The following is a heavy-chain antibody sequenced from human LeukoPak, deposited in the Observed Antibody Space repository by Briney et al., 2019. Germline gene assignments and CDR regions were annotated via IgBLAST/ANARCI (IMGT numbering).Heavy chain of an antibody. J-gene: IGHJ4*02. D-gene: IGHD6-19*01. Sequence: SETLSLTCSVSGASISSYYWSWIRQPAGKGLEWIGSIYYSGSTYYNPSLKSRVTISVDTSKNQFSLKLSSVTAADTAVYYCARYRRWLVDYWGQGTLVTVSS. CDR3: ARYRRWLVDY. CDR1: GASISSYY. CDR2: IYYSGST. V-gene: IGHV4-59*04.